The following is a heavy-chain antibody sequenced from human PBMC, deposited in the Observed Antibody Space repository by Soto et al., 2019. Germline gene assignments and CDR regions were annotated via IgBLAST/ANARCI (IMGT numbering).Heavy chain of an antibody. CDR3: VRDGTKTLRDWFDP. D-gene: IGHD1-1*01. CDR2: IYATGTT. Sequence: SETLSLTCTVSGASISGFYWSWIRKSAGKGLEWIGRIYATGTTDYNPSLKSRVMMSVDTSKKQFSLKLRSVTAADTAVYYCVRDGTKTLRDWFDPWSQGISVTVSS. J-gene: IGHJ5*02. V-gene: IGHV4-4*07. CDR1: GASISGFY.